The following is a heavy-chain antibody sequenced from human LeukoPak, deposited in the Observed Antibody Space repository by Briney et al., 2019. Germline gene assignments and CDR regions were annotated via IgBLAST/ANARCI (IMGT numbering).Heavy chain of an antibody. D-gene: IGHD3-10*01. V-gene: IGHV1-18*01. CDR3: ARKYLYGSGKPHFDY. J-gene: IGHJ4*02. Sequence: ASVKVSCKASGYSFDDYGISWVRQAPGQGLEWMGWISAYNGNTHYAQKFQGRVTMTRNTSISTAYMELSSLRSDDTAVYYCARKYLYGSGKPHFDYWGQGALVTVSS. CDR2: ISAYNGNT. CDR1: GYSFDDYG.